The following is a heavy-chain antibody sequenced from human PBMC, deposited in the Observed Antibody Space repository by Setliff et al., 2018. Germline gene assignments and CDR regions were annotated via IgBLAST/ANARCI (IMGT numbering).Heavy chain of an antibody. J-gene: IGHJ5*02. D-gene: IGHD2-15*01. CDR1: GFTFSSYW. CDR2: ISSSGSTI. V-gene: IGHV3-48*01. CDR3: ARDLDGGNGHDL. Sequence: LRLSCAASGFTFSSYWMSWVRQAPGKGLEWVSYISSSGSTIYYADSVKGRFTISRDNAKNSLFLQMNGLRADDTAVYYCARDLDGGNGHDLWGRGTLVTVSS.